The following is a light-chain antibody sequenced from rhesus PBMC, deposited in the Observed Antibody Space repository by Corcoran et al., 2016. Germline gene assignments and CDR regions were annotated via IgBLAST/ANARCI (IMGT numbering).Light chain of an antibody. J-gene: IGKJ2*01. CDR2: YGS. CDR1: QSLLSSNGNNY. Sequence: DIVMTQTPLSLPVTLGEPASISCRSIQSLLSSNGNNYLNRYLQKPGQFPQLLIYYGSNRAPGVPDRFSGRGSGTDFTLKISRVEAEDVGVYYCMQAVQTPHSFGQGTKVGIK. CDR3: MQAVQTPHS. V-gene: IGKV2-60*01.